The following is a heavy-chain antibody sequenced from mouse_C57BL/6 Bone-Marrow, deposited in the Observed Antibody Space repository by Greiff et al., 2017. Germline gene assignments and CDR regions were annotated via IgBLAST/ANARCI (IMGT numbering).Heavy chain of an antibody. V-gene: IGHV1-80*01. J-gene: IGHJ3*01. Sequence: VKLQESGAELVKPGASVKISCKASGYAFSSYWMNWVKQRPGKGLEWIGQIYPGDGDTNYNGKFKGKATLTADKSSSTAYMQLSSLTSEDSAVYFCAKEGSTMVTTRGFAYWGQGTLVTVSA. CDR2: IYPGDGDT. CDR3: AKEGSTMVTTRGFAY. CDR1: GYAFSSYW. D-gene: IGHD2-2*01.